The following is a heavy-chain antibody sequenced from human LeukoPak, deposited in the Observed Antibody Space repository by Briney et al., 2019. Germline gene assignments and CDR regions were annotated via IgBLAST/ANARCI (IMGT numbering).Heavy chain of an antibody. Sequence: GRSLRLSCAASGFTFRNYGMEWVRQAPGKGLEWVAVIWYDGSNKYYADSVKGRFTISRDNSKNTLYLQMNSLRAEDTAVYYCARDRVGATDYFDYWGQGTLVTVSS. J-gene: IGHJ4*02. CDR3: ARDRVGATDYFDY. V-gene: IGHV3-30*19. CDR2: IWYDGSNK. D-gene: IGHD1-26*01. CDR1: GFTFRNYG.